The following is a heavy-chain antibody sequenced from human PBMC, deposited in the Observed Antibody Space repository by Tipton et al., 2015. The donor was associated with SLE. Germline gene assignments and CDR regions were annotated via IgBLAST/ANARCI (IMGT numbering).Heavy chain of an antibody. CDR1: GGSISTYY. CDR3: ARCVIHPYVGATIWYFDL. CDR2: IYYSGST. V-gene: IGHV4-59*01. Sequence: LRLSCTVSGGSISTYYWSWIRQPPGTGLEWIGYIYYSGSTNYNPSLKSRVTISVDTSKNQFSLKLSSVTAADTAVYYCARCVIHPYVGATIWYFDLWGRGTLVTVSS. D-gene: IGHD1-26*01. J-gene: IGHJ2*01.